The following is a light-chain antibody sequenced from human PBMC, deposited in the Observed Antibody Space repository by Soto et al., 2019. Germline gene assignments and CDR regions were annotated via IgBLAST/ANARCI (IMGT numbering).Light chain of an antibody. Sequence: DIQMTQSPSSLSASVGDRVTITCRASQAISNYLAWYQQKPGKVPKLLIYTASTLHSAVPSRFSGSRSGTDFTLTICSLQPEDVATDYCQKYNSSPRMFGHGTKVESK. CDR2: TAS. CDR1: QAISNY. J-gene: IGKJ1*01. V-gene: IGKV1-27*01. CDR3: QKYNSSPRM.